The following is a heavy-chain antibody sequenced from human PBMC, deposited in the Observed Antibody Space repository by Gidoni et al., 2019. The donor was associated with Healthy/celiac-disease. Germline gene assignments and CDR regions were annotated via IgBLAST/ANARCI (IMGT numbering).Heavy chain of an antibody. CDR3: ARQGTGLLWFGESLYYFDY. D-gene: IGHD3-10*01. J-gene: IGHJ4*02. CDR1: GGSISSSSYY. Sequence: QLQLQESGPGLVKPSETLSLTCPVSGGSISSSSYYWGWIRQPPGKGLEWIGSIYYSGSTYYNPSLKSRVTISVDTSKNQFSLKLSSVTAADTAVYYCARQGTGLLWFGESLYYFDYWGQGTLVTVSS. CDR2: IYYSGST. V-gene: IGHV4-39*01.